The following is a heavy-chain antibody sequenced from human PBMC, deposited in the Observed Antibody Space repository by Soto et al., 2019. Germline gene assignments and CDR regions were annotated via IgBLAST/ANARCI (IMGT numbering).Heavy chain of an antibody. J-gene: IGHJ4*02. D-gene: IGHD5-12*01. Sequence: AAVKVSCKATGYTFTSYYMHWVRQAPGQGLEWMGIINPSGGSTSYAQKFQGRVTMTRDTSTSTVYMELSSLRSEDTAVYYCATYSGYDRSIDYWGQGTLVTVSS. CDR3: ATYSGYDRSIDY. V-gene: IGHV1-46*01. CDR1: GYTFTSYY. CDR2: INPSGGST.